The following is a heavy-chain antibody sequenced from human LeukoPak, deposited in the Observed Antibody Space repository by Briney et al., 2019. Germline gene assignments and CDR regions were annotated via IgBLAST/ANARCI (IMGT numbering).Heavy chain of an antibody. V-gene: IGHV4-39*01. CDR2: IYYSGST. Sequence: SEALSLTCTVSGGSISSSSYYWGWIRQPPGKGLEWIGSIYYSGSTYYNSSLKSRVTISVDTSKNQFSLKLSSVTAADTAVYYCASLLSFYGSGSYRDYWGQGTLVTVSS. D-gene: IGHD3-10*01. CDR3: ASLLSFYGSGSYRDY. CDR1: GGSISSSSYY. J-gene: IGHJ4*02.